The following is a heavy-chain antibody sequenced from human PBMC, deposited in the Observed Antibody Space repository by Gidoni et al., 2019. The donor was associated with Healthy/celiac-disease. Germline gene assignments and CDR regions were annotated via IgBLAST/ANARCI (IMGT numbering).Heavy chain of an antibody. J-gene: IGHJ4*02. CDR3: TTDLAFWSGPTGY. CDR1: GFTFSNAW. Sequence: EVQLVESGGGLVKPGGSLRLSCAASGFTFSNAWMSWVRQAHGKGLEWVGRIKSKTDGGTTDYAAPVKCRFTISRDDSKNTLYLQMNSLKTEDTAVYYCTTDLAFWSGPTGYWGQGTLVTVSS. CDR2: IKSKTDGGTT. D-gene: IGHD3-3*01. V-gene: IGHV3-15*01.